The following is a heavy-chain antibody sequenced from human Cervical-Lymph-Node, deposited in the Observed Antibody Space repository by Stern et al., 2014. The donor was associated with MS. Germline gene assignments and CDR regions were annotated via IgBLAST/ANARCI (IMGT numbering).Heavy chain of an antibody. V-gene: IGHV1-69*06. CDR1: GVTFSNCA. D-gene: IGHD2-21*02. Sequence: VQLVQSGAEVKKPGSSVKVSCKVSGVTFSNCAITWVRHGPGPGLKLMGGVIPLFGTPIYARRFQGRVTITADKSTSTAYMELSSLRSEDTAVYYCASAPGVTALPTHFDYWGQGTLVTVSS. CDR2: VIPLFGTP. J-gene: IGHJ4*02. CDR3: ASAPGVTALPTHFDY.